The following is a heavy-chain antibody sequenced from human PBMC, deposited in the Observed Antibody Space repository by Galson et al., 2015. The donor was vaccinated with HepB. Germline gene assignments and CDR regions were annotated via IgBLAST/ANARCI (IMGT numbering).Heavy chain of an antibody. CDR3: TKSLGSSSLWGFDY. CDR1: GFTFSNHA. D-gene: IGHD6-6*01. Sequence: SLRLSCAASGFTFSNHAMHWVRHAPGKGLEWVAVISYDGNNKYYTDSVKGRFTISRDNSKNTLYLQMNRLRPEDTAMYYCTKSLGSSSLWGFDYWGQGTLVTVSS. V-gene: IGHV3-30-3*01. CDR2: ISYDGNNK. J-gene: IGHJ4*02.